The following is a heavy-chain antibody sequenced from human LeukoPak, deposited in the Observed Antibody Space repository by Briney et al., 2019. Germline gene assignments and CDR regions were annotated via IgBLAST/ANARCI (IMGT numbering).Heavy chain of an antibody. D-gene: IGHD3-22*01. CDR3: ARDINGYYYDSHGYYPTDL. V-gene: IGHV1-18*01. Sequence: ASVKVSCKASGYIFTSYGISWVRQAPGQGLEWMGWISVYNGNTHYPQRLQGRVTMTTDTSTTTAYMELRSLRSDDTAVYYRARDINGYYYDSHGYYPTDLWGQGTLVTVSS. CDR1: GYIFTSYG. J-gene: IGHJ5*02. CDR2: ISVYNGNT.